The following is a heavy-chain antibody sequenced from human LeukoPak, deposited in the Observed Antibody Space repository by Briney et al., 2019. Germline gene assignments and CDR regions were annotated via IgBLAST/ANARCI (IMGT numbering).Heavy chain of an antibody. J-gene: IGHJ6*03. CDR2: INPNSGGT. V-gene: IGHV1-2*02. Sequence: ASVKVSCEVSGYSFSGYFVHWVREAPGQGLEWMGWINPNSGGTNYAQKFQGRVTMTRDTSISTAYMELSRLRSDDTAVYYCAKWDTAMDNYGSGFSYMDVWGKGTTVTVSS. CDR3: AKWDTAMDNYGSGFSYMDV. CDR1: GYSFSGYF. D-gene: IGHD5-18*01.